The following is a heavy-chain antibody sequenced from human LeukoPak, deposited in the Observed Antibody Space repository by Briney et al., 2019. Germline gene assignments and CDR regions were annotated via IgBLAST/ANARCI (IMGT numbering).Heavy chain of an antibody. D-gene: IGHD6-19*01. J-gene: IGHJ5*02. CDR2: INHSGST. CDR1: GGSFSGYY. V-gene: IGHV4-34*01. CDR3: ARGYGYSSGPNGPVFDP. Sequence: PSETLSLTCAVYGGSFSGYYWSWIRQPPGKGLEWIVEINHSGSTNYNPSLKSRVTISVDTSKNQFSLKLSSVTAADTAVYYCARGYGYSSGPNGPVFDPWGQGTLVTVSS.